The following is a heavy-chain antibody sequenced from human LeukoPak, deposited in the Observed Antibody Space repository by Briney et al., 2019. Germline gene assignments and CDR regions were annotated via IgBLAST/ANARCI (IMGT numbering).Heavy chain of an antibody. J-gene: IGHJ4*02. CDR2: ITSSTTTI. Sequence: GGSLRLSCAASGFTFSNYNMNWVRQAPGKGLEWISFITSSTTTIFYADSVKGRFTISRDNAKNSLYLQMNSLRAEDSAVYHCARDRLIGGRFGELSDWGQGTLVTVSS. CDR3: ARDRLIGGRFGELSD. CDR1: GFTFSNYN. V-gene: IGHV3-48*04. D-gene: IGHD3-10*01.